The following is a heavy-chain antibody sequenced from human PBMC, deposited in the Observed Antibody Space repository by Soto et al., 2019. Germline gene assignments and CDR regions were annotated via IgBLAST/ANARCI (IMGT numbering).Heavy chain of an antibody. V-gene: IGHV4-39*01. CDR3: ARVPAAAASGNWFDP. J-gene: IGHJ5*02. Sequence: SETLSLTCTVSGGSISSSSYYWGWIRQPPGKGLEWIGSIYYSGSTYYNPFLKSRVTISVDTSKNQFSLKLSSVTAADTAVYYCARVPAAAASGNWFDPWGQGTLVTVSS. CDR1: GGSISSSSYY. CDR2: IYYSGST. D-gene: IGHD2-2*01.